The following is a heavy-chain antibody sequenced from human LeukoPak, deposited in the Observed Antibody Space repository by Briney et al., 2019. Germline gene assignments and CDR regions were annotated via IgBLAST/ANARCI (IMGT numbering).Heavy chain of an antibody. J-gene: IGHJ4*02. CDR3: ARAPVVPAARSPHFDY. D-gene: IGHD2-2*01. CDR1: GYTFTSYY. CDR2: INTSGSST. Sequence: ASVKLSCTASGYTFTSYYMHWVRQAPGQGLEWMGRINTSGSSTCYAHMLKGRVTMTWDTSTSTVYMELSSLRSEDTAVYYCARAPVVPAARSPHFDYWGQGTLVTVSS. V-gene: IGHV1-46*04.